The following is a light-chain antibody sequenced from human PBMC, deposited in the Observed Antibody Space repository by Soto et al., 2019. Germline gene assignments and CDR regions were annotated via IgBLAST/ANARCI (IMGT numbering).Light chain of an antibody. CDR2: GNT. V-gene: IGLV1-40*01. Sequence: QSVLTQPPSVSGAPGQRVTISCTGSSSNIGAGYDVHWYQQLPGTAPKLLIYGNTNRPSGVPDRFSGSKSGPSASLAITGLQAEDEADYYCQSYDNSLSGLVVFGGGTKLTVL. CDR1: SSNIGAGYD. CDR3: QSYDNSLSGLVV. J-gene: IGLJ2*01.